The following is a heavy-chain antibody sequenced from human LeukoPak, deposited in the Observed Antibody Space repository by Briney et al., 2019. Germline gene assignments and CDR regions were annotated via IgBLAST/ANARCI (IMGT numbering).Heavy chain of an antibody. CDR3: ARDSEMATIAGYHFDY. V-gene: IGHV1-46*01. CDR2: INHSGGST. J-gene: IGHJ4*02. D-gene: IGHD5-24*01. CDR1: GYTFSNYY. Sequence: ASVKVSCKASGYTFSNYYMYWVRQAPGQGLEWLGIINHSGGSTSYAQKFQGRVTMTRDTSTSTVYLELSSLRSEDTAVYYCARDSEMATIAGYHFDYWGQGTLVTVSS.